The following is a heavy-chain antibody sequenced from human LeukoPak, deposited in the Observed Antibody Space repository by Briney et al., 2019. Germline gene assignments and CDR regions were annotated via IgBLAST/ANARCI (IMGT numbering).Heavy chain of an antibody. D-gene: IGHD2-2*01. CDR2: VYRSGST. J-gene: IGHJ2*01. V-gene: IGHV4-4*07. CDR3: ARGRPYCSSTSCKPYDWYFDL. CDR1: GGSISNYY. Sequence: PSETLSLTCTVSGGSISNYYWSWIRQPAGKGLKYIGRVYRSGSTNYNPSLRSRVTMSVDTSKNQFSLKLRSVTAADTAVYYCARGRPYCSSTSCKPYDWYFDLWGRGTLVTVSS.